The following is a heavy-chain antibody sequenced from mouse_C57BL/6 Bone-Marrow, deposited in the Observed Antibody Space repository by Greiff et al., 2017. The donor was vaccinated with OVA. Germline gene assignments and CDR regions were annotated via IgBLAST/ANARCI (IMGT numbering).Heavy chain of an antibody. D-gene: IGHD2-3*01. J-gene: IGHJ4*01. Sequence: VMLVESGPGLVAPSQSLSITCTVSGFSLTSYGVAWVRQPPGKGLELLGVIWGGGSTNYNSALMSRLSISKDNSKSQVFLKMNSLQTDDTAMYYCAKHMSDGYYNYYAMDYWGQGTSVTVSS. CDR2: IWGGGST. V-gene: IGHV2-9*01. CDR1: GFSLTSYG. CDR3: AKHMSDGYYNYYAMDY.